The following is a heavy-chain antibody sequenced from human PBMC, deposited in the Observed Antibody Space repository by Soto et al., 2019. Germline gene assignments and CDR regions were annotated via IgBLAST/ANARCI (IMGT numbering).Heavy chain of an antibody. CDR1: GLCFRDYY. J-gene: IGHJ4*02. Sequence: QVQLVESGGGLVKPGGSLRLSCAVSGLCFRDYYMSWIRQAPGKGLEWISHIGRSGDPIYYANSVKGRFSISRDDATNSVYLQMSSLRVEDTAVYYCARPTRIVGATADYWGQGTLVTVSS. D-gene: IGHD1-26*01. CDR2: IGRSGDPI. CDR3: ARPTRIVGATADY. V-gene: IGHV3-11*01.